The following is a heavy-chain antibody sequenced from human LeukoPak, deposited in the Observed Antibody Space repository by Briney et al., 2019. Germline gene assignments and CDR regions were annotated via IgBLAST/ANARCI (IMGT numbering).Heavy chain of an antibody. CDR3: ATWGVVGPAATDC. CDR1: GFTFRSYW. D-gene: IGHD2-2*01. J-gene: IGHJ4*02. CDR2: IKQDGSEK. V-gene: IGHV3-7*01. Sequence: PGGSLRLSCAASGFTFRSYWMGWVRQAPGKGLEWVANIKQDGSEKYYVDSVKGRFTISRDNAKNSLYLQMNSLRAEDTAVYYCATWGVVGPAATDCWGQGTLVTVSS.